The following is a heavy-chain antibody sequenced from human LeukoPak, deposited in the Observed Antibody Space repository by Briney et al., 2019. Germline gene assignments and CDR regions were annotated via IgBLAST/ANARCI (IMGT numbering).Heavy chain of an antibody. Sequence: TGGSLRLSCAASGFTFSSYAMSWVRQAPGKGLEWVSAISGSGGSTYYADSVKGRFTISRDNSKNTLYLQMNSLRAEDTAVYYCAKDNELPSLDILTGGTDYWGQGTLVTVSS. CDR2: ISGSGGST. D-gene: IGHD3-9*01. CDR1: GFTFSSYA. J-gene: IGHJ4*02. V-gene: IGHV3-23*01. CDR3: AKDNELPSLDILTGGTDY.